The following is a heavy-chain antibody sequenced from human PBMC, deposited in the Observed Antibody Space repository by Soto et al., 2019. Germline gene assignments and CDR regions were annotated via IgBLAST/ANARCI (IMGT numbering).Heavy chain of an antibody. V-gene: IGHV3-23*01. CDR3: TRGPYCDTSSCFLPNFFFAMDD. CDR1: GFTLNTYA. D-gene: IGHD2-2*01. J-gene: IGHJ6*02. CDR2: ISDSGGPT. Sequence: GGSLRLSCAVSGFTLNTYAMGWVRQAPGKGLEWVSGISDSGGPTNYADSVKGRFAISRDNSKNTLYLQANSLRAEDTAVYYCTRGPYCDTSSCFLPNFFFAMDDWGRGTSVTVSS.